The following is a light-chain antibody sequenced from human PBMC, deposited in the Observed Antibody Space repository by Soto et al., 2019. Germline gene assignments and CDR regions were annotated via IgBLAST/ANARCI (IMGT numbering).Light chain of an antibody. CDR2: EVT. CDR1: SSDIGKYNL. CDR3: SSYALTRPVI. J-gene: IGLJ2*01. V-gene: IGLV2-23*02. Sequence: QSALTQPASVSGSPGQSITISCTGTSSDIGKYNLVSWYQQNPGKAPKLIIYEVTERPSGVSSRFSGSKSDNTASLTISGLQAEDEDDYHCSSYALTRPVIFGGGTQLTVL.